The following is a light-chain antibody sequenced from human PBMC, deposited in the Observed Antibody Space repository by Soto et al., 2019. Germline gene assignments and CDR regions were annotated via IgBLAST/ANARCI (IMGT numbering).Light chain of an antibody. CDR1: SSDVGGYDY. CDR3: SSYSISSKWV. V-gene: IGLV2-14*01. J-gene: IGLJ3*02. CDR2: EVS. Sequence: QSALTQPASVSGSPGQSITISCTGTSSDVGGYDYVSWYQLHPGKAPKLMVFEVSNRPSGVSYRFSGSKSGNTASLTISGLQAEDEADYFCSSYSISSKWVFGGGTK.